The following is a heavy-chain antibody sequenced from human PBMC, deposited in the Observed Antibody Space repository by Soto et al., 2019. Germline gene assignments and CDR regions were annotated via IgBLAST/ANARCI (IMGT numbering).Heavy chain of an antibody. V-gene: IGHV5-51*01. D-gene: IGHD6-6*01. Sequence: GESLKISCKGSGYSFTSYWIGWVRQMPGKGLEWMGIIYPGDSDTRYSPSFQGQVTISADKSISTAYLQWSSLKASDTAMYYCARRGSSSPHYYYGMDVWGQGTTVTVSS. CDR3: ARRGSSSPHYYYGMDV. J-gene: IGHJ6*02. CDR2: IYPGDSDT. CDR1: GYSFTSYW.